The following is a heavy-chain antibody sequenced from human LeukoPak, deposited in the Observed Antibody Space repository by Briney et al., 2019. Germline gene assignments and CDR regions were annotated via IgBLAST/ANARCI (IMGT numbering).Heavy chain of an antibody. CDR3: VKDPGRDYGDNGGWFDP. J-gene: IGHJ5*02. Sequence: GGSLRLSCSASGFTFSSYAMHWVRQAPGKGLEYVSAISSNGGSTYYADSVKGRFTISRDNSENTLYLQMSSLRAEDTAVYYCVKDPGRDYGDNGGWFDPWGQGTLVTVSS. CDR1: GFTFSSYA. D-gene: IGHD4-17*01. CDR2: ISSNGGST. V-gene: IGHV3-64D*06.